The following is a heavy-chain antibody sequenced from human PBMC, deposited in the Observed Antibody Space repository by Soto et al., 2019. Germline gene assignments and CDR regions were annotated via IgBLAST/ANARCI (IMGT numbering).Heavy chain of an antibody. J-gene: IGHJ5*02. D-gene: IGHD2-2*02. V-gene: IGHV4-4*07. Sequence: EAGSLTGTVSRVPISNYDRSWIRQPAGKGVEWHGRIYSSGSTNYNPALKSRHPMSGHAPKHQLSVKMSPATAAATAVYYCARDYLDCTSTSCYTGLSGDWFDPWGQGTLVTVSS. CDR1: RVPISNYD. CDR3: ARDYLDCTSTSCYTGLSGDWFDP. CDR2: IYSSGST.